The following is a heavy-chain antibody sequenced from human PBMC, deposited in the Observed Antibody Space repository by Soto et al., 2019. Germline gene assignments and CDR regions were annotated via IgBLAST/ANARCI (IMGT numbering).Heavy chain of an antibody. V-gene: IGHV4-31*03. D-gene: IGHD5-18*01. J-gene: IGHJ4*02. CDR2: IYYSGST. CDR1: GDSISSGGYY. Sequence: SETLSLTCTVSGDSISSGGYYWSWIRQHPGKGLEWIGYIYYSGSTYYNPSLKSRVTISVDTSKNQFSLKLGSVTAADTAVYYCASDSYGSLGLDYWGQGNLVTVS. CDR3: ASDSYGSLGLDY.